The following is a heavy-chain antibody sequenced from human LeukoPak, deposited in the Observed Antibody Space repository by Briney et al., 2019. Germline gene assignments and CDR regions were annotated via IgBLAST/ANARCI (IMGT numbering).Heavy chain of an antibody. CDR2: ISSSSSYI. CDR1: GFTFSSYS. D-gene: IGHD6-13*01. V-gene: IGHV3-21*01. J-gene: IGHJ1*01. Sequence: GGSLRLSCAASGFTFSSYSMNWVRQAPGKGLEWVSSISSSSSYIYYADSVKGRFTISRDNAKNSLYLQMNSLRAEDTAVYYCARDPGQQLHPGYFQHWGQGTLVTVSS. CDR3: ARDPGQQLHPGYFQH.